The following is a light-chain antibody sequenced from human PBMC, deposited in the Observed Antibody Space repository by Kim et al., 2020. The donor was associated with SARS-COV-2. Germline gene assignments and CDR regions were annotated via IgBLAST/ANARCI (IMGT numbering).Light chain of an antibody. V-gene: IGKV3-20*01. CDR3: QQYGSTPIT. CDR1: QSVSSSY. CDR2: GAS. Sequence: EIVLTQSPGTLSLSPGERATLSCRASQSVSSSYLAWYQQKPGQAPRLLIYGASSRATGIPDRFSGSGSGTDFTLTIIRLEPEDFAVYYCQQYGSTPITFGQGTRLEVK. J-gene: IGKJ5*01.